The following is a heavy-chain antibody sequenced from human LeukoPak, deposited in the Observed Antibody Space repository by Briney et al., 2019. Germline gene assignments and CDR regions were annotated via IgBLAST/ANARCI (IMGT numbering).Heavy chain of an antibody. CDR2: ISSSGSTI. Sequence: PGGSLRLSCAASGFTFSSYEMNWVRQAPGKGLEWVSYISSSGSTIYYADSVKGRFTISRDNAKNSLYLQMNSLRAEDTAVYYCARSLDSSGWYGGGIFDYWGQGTLVTVSS. D-gene: IGHD6-19*01. CDR3: ARSLDSSGWYGGGIFDY. CDR1: GFTFSSYE. J-gene: IGHJ4*02. V-gene: IGHV3-48*03.